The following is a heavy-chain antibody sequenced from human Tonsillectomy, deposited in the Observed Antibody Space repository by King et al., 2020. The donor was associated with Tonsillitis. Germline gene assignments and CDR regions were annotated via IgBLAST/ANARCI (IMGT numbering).Heavy chain of an antibody. J-gene: IGHJ3*02. Sequence: QLVQSGAEVKKPGESLKISCKGSGYSFPSYWIGWVRQVPGKGLEWMGIIYPGDSDTRYSPSFQGQVTISADKSVRTAYLQWSSLKASDTAMYYCAGTRAGEKLGFDIGGQGTMVTVSS. CDR1: GYSFPSYW. CDR2: IYPGDSDT. D-gene: IGHD3-16*01. V-gene: IGHV5-51*03. CDR3: AGTRAGEKLGFDI.